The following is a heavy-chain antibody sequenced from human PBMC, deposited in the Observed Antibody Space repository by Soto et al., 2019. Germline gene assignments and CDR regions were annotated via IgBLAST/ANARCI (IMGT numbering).Heavy chain of an antibody. D-gene: IGHD2-15*01. J-gene: IGHJ1*01. CDR2: VNPSGGST. Sequence: ASVKVSCKASGYLFTAYSMHWVRLAPGQGREWMGVVNPSGGSTKYAQNFQGRVTMTRDTHTNTIYMELSSLRSDDTAIYYCAREENCSGGTCYSEYFHRWGQGXLVTVSS. V-gene: IGHV1-46*01. CDR1: GYLFTAYS. CDR3: AREENCSGGTCYSEYFHR.